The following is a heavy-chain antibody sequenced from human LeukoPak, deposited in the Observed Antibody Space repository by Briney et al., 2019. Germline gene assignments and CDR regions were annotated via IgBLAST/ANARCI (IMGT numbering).Heavy chain of an antibody. D-gene: IGHD3-3*01. CDR1: GHTFTSYD. CDR3: ARVGFLEWFPGYYMDV. Sequence: GASVKVSCKASGHTFTSYDINWVRQATGQGLEWMGWMNPNSGNTGYAQKFQGRVTMTRNTSISTAYMELRSLRSDDTAVYYCARVGFLEWFPGYYMDVWGKGTTVTVSS. V-gene: IGHV1-8*01. J-gene: IGHJ6*03. CDR2: MNPNSGNT.